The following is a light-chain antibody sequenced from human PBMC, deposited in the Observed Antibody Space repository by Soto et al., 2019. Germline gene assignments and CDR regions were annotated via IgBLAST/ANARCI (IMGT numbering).Light chain of an antibody. CDR2: GAS. Sequence: EIVMTQSPATLSVSPGERATLSCRASQSVSRNLAWYQQKPCQAPRLLIYGASTRATGIPARFSGSGSGTEFTLTISSLQSEDFAVYYCQQYNNWPPWTFGQGTKVEIK. CDR3: QQYNNWPPWT. J-gene: IGKJ1*01. V-gene: IGKV3-15*01. CDR1: QSVSRN.